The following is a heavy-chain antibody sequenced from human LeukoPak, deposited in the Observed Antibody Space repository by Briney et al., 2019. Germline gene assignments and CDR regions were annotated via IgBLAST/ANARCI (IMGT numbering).Heavy chain of an antibody. CDR1: GFTFSGSA. Sequence: GGSLRLSCVASGFTFSGSAMHRVRQASGRGLEWVGRIRSKANSYATAYAASVKGRFTISRDDSKKMAYLQMNSLKTEDTAVYYCTRGEAMGDYWGQGTLVTVSS. CDR3: TRGEAMGDY. CDR2: IRSKANSYAT. J-gene: IGHJ4*02. D-gene: IGHD5-18*01. V-gene: IGHV3-73*01.